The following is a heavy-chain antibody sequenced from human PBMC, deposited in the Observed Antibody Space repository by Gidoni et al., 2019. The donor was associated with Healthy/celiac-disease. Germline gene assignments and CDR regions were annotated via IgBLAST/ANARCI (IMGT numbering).Heavy chain of an antibody. D-gene: IGHD6-13*01. CDR2: ISYDGSNK. V-gene: IGHV3-30-3*01. CDR1: RFTFSSYA. J-gene: IGHJ4*02. Sequence: QVQLVESGGGVVQPGRSLRLSCAAYRFTFSSYAMHWVRQAPGKGLEWVAVISYDGSNKYYADSVKGRFTLSRDNSKNTLYLQMNSLRAEDTAVYYCARETIAAAGSYYFDYWGQGTLVTVSS. CDR3: ARETIAAAGSYYFDY.